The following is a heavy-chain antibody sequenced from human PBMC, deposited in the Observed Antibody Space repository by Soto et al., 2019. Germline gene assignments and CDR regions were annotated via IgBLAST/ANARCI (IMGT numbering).Heavy chain of an antibody. CDR3: ARDGRLSLPPSSFRTNDAFDI. Sequence: GESLKISCAASGFTFSSYSMNWVRQAPGKGLEWVSSISSSSSYIYYADSVKGRFTISRDNAKNSLYLQMNSLRAEDTAVYYCARDGRLSLPPSSFRTNDAFDIWGQGTMVTVSS. J-gene: IGHJ3*02. CDR1: GFTFSSYS. V-gene: IGHV3-21*01. CDR2: ISSSSSYI. D-gene: IGHD2-2*01.